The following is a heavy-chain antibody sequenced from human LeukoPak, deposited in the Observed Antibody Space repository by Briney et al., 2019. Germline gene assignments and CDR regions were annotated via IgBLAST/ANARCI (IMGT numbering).Heavy chain of an antibody. CDR3: VGDGYNQDPDH. CDR1: GFTFSSCE. V-gene: IGHV3-48*03. CDR2: ISKSGSTL. Sequence: GGSLRLSCAASGFTFSSCEMNWVRQAPGKGLEWVSYISKSGSTLYYADSAKGRFTISRDNAKKSLYLQMDSLRAEDTAVYYCVGDGYNQDPDHWGQGTLVTVSS. J-gene: IGHJ4*02. D-gene: IGHD5-24*01.